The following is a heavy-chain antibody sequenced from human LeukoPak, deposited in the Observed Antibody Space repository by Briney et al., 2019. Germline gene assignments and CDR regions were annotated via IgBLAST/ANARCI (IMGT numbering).Heavy chain of an antibody. J-gene: IGHJ4*02. Sequence: GGSLRLSCAASGFTFSSYGMHWVRQAPGKGLEWVAVIWCDGSNKYYADSVKGRFTISRDNSKNTLYLQMNSLRAEDTAVYYCAGVLGYSGYESYLDYWGQGTLVTVSS. CDR1: GFTFSSYG. CDR3: AGVLGYSGYESYLDY. V-gene: IGHV3-33*01. CDR2: IWCDGSNK. D-gene: IGHD5-12*01.